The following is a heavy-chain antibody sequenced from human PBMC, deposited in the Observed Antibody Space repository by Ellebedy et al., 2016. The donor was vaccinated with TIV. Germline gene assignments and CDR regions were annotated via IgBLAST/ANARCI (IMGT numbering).Heavy chain of an antibody. D-gene: IGHD5-18*01. Sequence: GESLKISCAASGFTFSSYAMSWVRQAPGKGLEWVSAISGSGGSTYYADSVKGRFTISRDNSKNTLYLQMNSLRAEDTAVYYCARDDSYGQNWFDPWGQGTLVTVSS. CDR1: GFTFSSYA. CDR2: ISGSGGST. J-gene: IGHJ5*02. CDR3: ARDDSYGQNWFDP. V-gene: IGHV3-23*01.